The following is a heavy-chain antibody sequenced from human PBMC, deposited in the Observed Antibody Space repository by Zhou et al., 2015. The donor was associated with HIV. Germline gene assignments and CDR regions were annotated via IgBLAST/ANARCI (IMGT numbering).Heavy chain of an antibody. V-gene: IGHV1-69*06. CDR1: GGSFSSDG. CDR2: IVPIFGTA. Sequence: QVQLVQSGAEVKKPGSSVKVSCKASGGSFSSDGITWVRQAPGQGLEWMGGIVPIFGTAAYAQRFQGRVTFTADRSTTTVYMELRRLRSADTAVYYCGRGTRYRQYFYYGMAVWGQGTTVIVSS. J-gene: IGHJ6*02. CDR3: GRGTRYRQYFYYGMAV. D-gene: IGHD3-9*01.